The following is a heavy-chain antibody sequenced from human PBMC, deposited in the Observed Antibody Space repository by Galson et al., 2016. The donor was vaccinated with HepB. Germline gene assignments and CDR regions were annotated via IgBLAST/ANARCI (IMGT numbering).Heavy chain of an antibody. J-gene: IGHJ4*02. Sequence: SLRLSCAASGFTFRSWPMHWVRQAPGKGLEWVTLISDDGSKKFYADFVKGRFTVSRDNLKNTLYLQMNSLRPEDSAVYYCASPDYGDRLYFDYWGQGTLVSVSS. V-gene: IGHV3-30*04. CDR3: ASPDYGDRLYFDY. D-gene: IGHD4-17*01. CDR1: GFTFRSWP. CDR2: ISDDGSKK.